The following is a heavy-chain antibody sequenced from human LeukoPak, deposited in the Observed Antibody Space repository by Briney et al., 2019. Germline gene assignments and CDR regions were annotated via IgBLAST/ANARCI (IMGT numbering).Heavy chain of an antibody. CDR3: AREAWGAVAATLDV. CDR1: GFTLSRYG. J-gene: IGHJ6*02. D-gene: IGHD6-19*01. CDR2: IWNDGRNK. Sequence: GRSLRLSCAGSGFTLSRYGMHWVRQAPGKGLEWVAVIWNDGRNKYYADSVKGRFTISRDNSKNTVYLQMNSLRAEDTAVYHCAREAWGAVAATLDVWGQGTTVTVSS. V-gene: IGHV3-33*01.